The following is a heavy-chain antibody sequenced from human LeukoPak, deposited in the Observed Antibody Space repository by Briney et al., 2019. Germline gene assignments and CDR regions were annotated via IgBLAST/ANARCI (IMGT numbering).Heavy chain of an antibody. Sequence: GGSLGLFCAASGLIFNHYAMVWARQAPGKGLEGVSAIGLNGGSTFCADSVKGRFTISRDNSKNTLHLQMNSLRAEDTAVYYCARVYYDSSGYKDYWGQGTLVTVSS. CDR3: ARVYYDSSGYKDY. CDR2: IGLNGGST. D-gene: IGHD3-22*01. J-gene: IGHJ4*02. CDR1: GLIFNHYA. V-gene: IGHV3-23*01.